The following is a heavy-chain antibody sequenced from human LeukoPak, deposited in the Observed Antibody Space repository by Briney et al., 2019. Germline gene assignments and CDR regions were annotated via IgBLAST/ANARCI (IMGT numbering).Heavy chain of an antibody. J-gene: IGHJ4*02. CDR1: GFTFSSYA. Sequence: GGSLRLSCAASGFTFSSYAMSWVRQAPGKGLEWVSAISGSGGSTYYADSVKGRFTISRDNSKNTLYLQMNCLRAEDTAVYYCAKAVDYSNYGGIDYWGQGTLVTVSS. D-gene: IGHD4-11*01. CDR3: AKAVDYSNYGGIDY. V-gene: IGHV3-23*01. CDR2: ISGSGGST.